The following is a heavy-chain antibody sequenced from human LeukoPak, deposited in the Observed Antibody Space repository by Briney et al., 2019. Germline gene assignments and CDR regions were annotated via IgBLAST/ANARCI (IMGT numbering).Heavy chain of an antibody. CDR1: GGSFSGYY. V-gene: IGHV4-34*01. CDR3: ARASVGYSYAANY. CDR2: INHSGST. Sequence: SETLPLTCAVYGGSFSGYYWSWIRQPPGKGLEWIGEINHSGSTNYNPPLKSRVTISVDTPKNQFSLKLSSVTAADTAVYYCARASVGYSYAANYWGQGTLVTVSS. D-gene: IGHD5-18*01. J-gene: IGHJ4*02.